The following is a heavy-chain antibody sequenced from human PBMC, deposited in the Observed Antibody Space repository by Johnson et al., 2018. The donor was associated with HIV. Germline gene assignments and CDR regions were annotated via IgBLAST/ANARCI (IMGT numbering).Heavy chain of an antibody. CDR2: IGSDDDT. CDR1: GFTFSSFD. Sequence: QVQLVESGGGVVQPGRSLRLSCAASGFTFSSFDMRWVRQATGKGLEWVSVIGSDDDTNYAASVKGRLSISTDNSKTTLYLQMNSLRAEDTAVYYCAKAPYGSGIRPGAFDIWGQGTMVTVSS. CDR3: AKAPYGSGIRPGAFDI. V-gene: IGHV3-NL1*01. J-gene: IGHJ3*02. D-gene: IGHD3-10*01.